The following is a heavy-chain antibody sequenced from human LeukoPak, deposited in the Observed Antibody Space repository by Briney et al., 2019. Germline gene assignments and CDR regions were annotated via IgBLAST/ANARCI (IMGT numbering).Heavy chain of an antibody. CDR1: GDSLSNYY. CDR2: IYYNGGT. V-gene: IGHV4-59*01. Sequence: NPSETLSLTCTVSGDSLSNYYWSWIRQPPGKGLEWIGYIYYNGGTNYNPSLKSRVTLSVDTSKNQFSLKLSSVTAADTAVYYCARGRRGSSQDYWGQGTLVTVSS. D-gene: IGHD6-13*01. CDR3: ARGRRGSSQDY. J-gene: IGHJ4*02.